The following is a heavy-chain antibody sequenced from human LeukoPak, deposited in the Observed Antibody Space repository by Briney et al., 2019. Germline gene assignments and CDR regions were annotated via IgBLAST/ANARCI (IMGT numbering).Heavy chain of an antibody. J-gene: IGHJ4*02. D-gene: IGHD5-12*01. CDR3: AREYGGYTNDY. CDR1: GGSLSDHY. Sequence: SETLSLTCTVSGGSLSDHYWSWIRQPAGKGLEWIGRIYTSGSTNYNPSLKSRVTMSVDTSKNQVSLNLSSVTAADTAVYYCAREYGGYTNDYWGQGTLVTVSS. V-gene: IGHV4-4*07. CDR2: IYTSGST.